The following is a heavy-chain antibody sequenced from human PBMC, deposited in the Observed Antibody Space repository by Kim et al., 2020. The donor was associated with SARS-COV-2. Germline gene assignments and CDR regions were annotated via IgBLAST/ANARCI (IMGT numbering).Heavy chain of an antibody. Sequence: GGSLRLSCAASGFTFSSYGMHWVRQAPGKGLEWVAVISYDGSNKYYADSVKGRFTISRDNSKNTLYLQMNSLRAEDTAVYYCAKDTAIGYSYGSEFDYWGQGTLVTVSS. V-gene: IGHV3-30*18. J-gene: IGHJ4*02. CDR2: ISYDGSNK. D-gene: IGHD5-18*01. CDR1: GFTFSSYG. CDR3: AKDTAIGYSYGSEFDY.